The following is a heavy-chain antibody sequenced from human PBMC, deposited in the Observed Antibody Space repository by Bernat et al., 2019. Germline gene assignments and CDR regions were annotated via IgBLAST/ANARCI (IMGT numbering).Heavy chain of an antibody. CDR1: GYTFTDYY. V-gene: IGHV1-69-2*01. CDR3: VIITTVVADY. Sequence: EVQLQQSGPELVKPGASVKISCKASGYTFTDYYMNWVKQSHGKSLEWIGDINPNNGGTSYNQKFKGKATLTVDKSSSTAYMELRSLTSEDSAVYYCVIITTVVADYWGQGTTLTVSS. J-gene: IGHJ4*01. D-gene: IGHD3-22*01. CDR2: INPNNGGT.